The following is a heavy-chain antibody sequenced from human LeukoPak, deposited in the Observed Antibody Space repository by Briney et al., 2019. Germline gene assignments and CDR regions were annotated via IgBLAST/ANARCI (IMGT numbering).Heavy chain of an antibody. V-gene: IGHV3-23*01. Sequence: PGGSLRLSCAVSELSFSSYAMSWVRQAPGKGLEWVSSISGSGGSTYYADSVKGRFTISRDNSKNTLYLQMNSLRAEDTAVYYCASMYFSQYLQHWGQGTLVTVSS. D-gene: IGHD2-8*01. CDR1: ELSFSSYA. J-gene: IGHJ1*01. CDR2: ISGSGGST. CDR3: ASMYFSQYLQH.